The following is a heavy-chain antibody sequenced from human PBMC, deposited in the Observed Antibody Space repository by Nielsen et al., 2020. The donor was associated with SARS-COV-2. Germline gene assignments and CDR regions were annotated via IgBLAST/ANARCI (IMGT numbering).Heavy chain of an antibody. V-gene: IGHV3-21*01. J-gene: IGHJ4*02. Sequence: GESLKISCAASGFTFSSYSMNWVRQAPGKGLEWVSSISSSSSYIYYADSVKGRFTISRDNAKNSLYLQMNSLRAEDTAVYYCARGGQGSLDYWGQGTLVTVSS. CDR1: GFTFSSYS. CDR2: ISSSSSYI. D-gene: IGHD1-26*01. CDR3: ARGGQGSLDY.